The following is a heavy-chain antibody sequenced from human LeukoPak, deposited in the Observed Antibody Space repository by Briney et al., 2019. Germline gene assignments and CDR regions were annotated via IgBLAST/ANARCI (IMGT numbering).Heavy chain of an antibody. D-gene: IGHD5-24*01. J-gene: IGHJ4*02. CDR3: AGRDRDGYSDFDY. Sequence: SETLSLTCTVSGASISSGGYYWNWIRQHPGKGLEWIGYIYYSGSTYYNPSLKSRVTTSVDTSKNQFSLKLSSVTAADTAVYYCAGRDRDGYSDFDYWGQGTLVTVSS. V-gene: IGHV4-31*03. CDR1: GASISSGGYY. CDR2: IYYSGST.